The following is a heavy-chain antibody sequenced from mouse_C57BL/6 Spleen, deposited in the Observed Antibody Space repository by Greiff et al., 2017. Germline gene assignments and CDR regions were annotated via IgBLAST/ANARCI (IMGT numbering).Heavy chain of an antibody. CDR3: TTPVYYYGSSYEF. CDR2: IDPENGDT. V-gene: IGHV14-4*01. CDR1: GYNIKDDD. J-gene: IGHJ3*01. D-gene: IGHD1-1*01. Sequence: VQLQQSGAELVRPGASVKLSCTASGYNIKDDDMHWVKQRPEQGLEWIGWIDPENGDTEYASKFQGKATITADTSSNTAYLQLSSLTSEDTAVYYFTTPVYYYGSSYEFWGPGTLVTVSA.